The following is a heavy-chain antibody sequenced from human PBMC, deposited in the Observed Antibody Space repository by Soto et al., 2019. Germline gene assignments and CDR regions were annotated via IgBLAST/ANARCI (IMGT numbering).Heavy chain of an antibody. D-gene: IGHD2-15*01. V-gene: IGHV1-3*01. CDR2: INAGNGNT. CDR3: ARVRVYGGSTFDY. CDR1: GYTFTSYA. J-gene: IGHJ4*02. Sequence: GASVKVSCKASGYTFTSYAMHWVRQAPGQRLEWMGWINAGNGNTKYSQKFQGRVTITRDTSASTAYMELSSLRSEDTAVYYCARVRVYGGSTFDYWGQGTLVTVSS.